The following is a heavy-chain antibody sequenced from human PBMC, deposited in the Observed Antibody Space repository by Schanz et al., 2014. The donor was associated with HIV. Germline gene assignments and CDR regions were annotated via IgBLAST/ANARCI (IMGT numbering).Heavy chain of an antibody. CDR1: GFTFSSYS. Sequence: EVQLVESGGGLVKPGGSLRLSCAAFGFTFSSYSMNWVRQAPGKGLEWVSSISSSSTYIDYADSVKGRFTISRDNSKNTLYLQMNSLRAEDTAVYYCARRDYGDYYYYYGMDVWGQGTTVTVSS. J-gene: IGHJ6*02. V-gene: IGHV3-21*01. D-gene: IGHD4-17*01. CDR2: ISSSSTYI. CDR3: ARRDYGDYYYYYGMDV.